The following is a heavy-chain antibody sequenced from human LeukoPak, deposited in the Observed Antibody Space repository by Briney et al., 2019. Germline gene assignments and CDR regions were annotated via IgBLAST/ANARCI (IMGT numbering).Heavy chain of an antibody. V-gene: IGHV3-30-3*01. CDR2: ISYDGSNK. CDR1: GFTFSSYA. J-gene: IGHJ6*02. Sequence: PGGSLRLSCAASGFTFSSYAMHWVRQAPGKGLEWVAVISYDGSNKYYADSVKGRFTISRDNSKNTLYLQMNSLRAEDTAVYYCAKVSGRIQIWPQPFGDGMDVWGQGTTVTVSS. D-gene: IGHD3-10*01. CDR3: AKVSGRIQIWPQPFGDGMDV.